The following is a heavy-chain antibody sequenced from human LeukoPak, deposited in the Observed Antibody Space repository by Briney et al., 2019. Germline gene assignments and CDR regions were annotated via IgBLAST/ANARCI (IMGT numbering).Heavy chain of an antibody. Sequence: GGSLRLSCTASGFTFGDYARSWFRQAPGKGLEWVGFIRSKAYGGTTEYAASVKGRFTISRDDSKSIAYLQMNSLKTEDTAVYYCTRRENYGSDYWGQGTLVTVSS. D-gene: IGHD3-10*01. CDR2: IRSKAYGGTT. CDR3: TRRENYGSDY. J-gene: IGHJ4*02. V-gene: IGHV3-49*03. CDR1: GFTFGDYA.